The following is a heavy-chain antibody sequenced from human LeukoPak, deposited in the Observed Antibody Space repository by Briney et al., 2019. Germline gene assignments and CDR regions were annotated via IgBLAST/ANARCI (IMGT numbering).Heavy chain of an antibody. V-gene: IGHV3-33*08. CDR1: GFTFSSFW. CDR3: ASQAAGSGSYYYCFDY. D-gene: IGHD1-26*01. J-gene: IGHJ4*02. CDR2: IWYDGSNK. Sequence: PGGSLRLSCAASGFTFSSFWMSWVRQAPGKGLEWVAVIWYDGSNKYYADSVKGRFTISRDNSKNTLYLQMNSLRAEDTAVYYCASQAAGSGSYYYCFDYWGQGTLVTVSS.